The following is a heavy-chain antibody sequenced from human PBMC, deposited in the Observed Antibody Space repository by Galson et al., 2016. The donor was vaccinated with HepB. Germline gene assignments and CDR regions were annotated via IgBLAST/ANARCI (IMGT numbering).Heavy chain of an antibody. D-gene: IGHD3-10*01. CDR3: ARGVSMVRGWLDP. J-gene: IGHJ5*02. CDR2: IYYSGST. V-gene: IGHV4-31*03. Sequence: LSLTCTVSGGSIISGGYYWSWIRQHPGKGLEWIGYIYYSGSTHYNPSLKSRVTISIDTSKNQFSLELISVTAADTAVYYCARGVSMVRGWLDPWGQGTRVTVSS. CDR1: GGSIISGGYY.